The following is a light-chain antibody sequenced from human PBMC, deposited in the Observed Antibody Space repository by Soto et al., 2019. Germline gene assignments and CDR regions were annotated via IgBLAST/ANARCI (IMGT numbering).Light chain of an antibody. J-gene: IGLJ1*01. CDR3: KSYAGSNTDV. CDR2: EVV. CDR1: KNGSGVYDF. V-gene: IGLV2-8*01. Sequence: QSVLTQPPSASGSPGQSVTISCTGTKNGSGVYDFVSWYQHHPGKAPRLIIYEVVQRPSGVPDRFSGSKSGNTASLTVSGLQAADEADYFCKSYAGSNTDVFGSGTKLTVL.